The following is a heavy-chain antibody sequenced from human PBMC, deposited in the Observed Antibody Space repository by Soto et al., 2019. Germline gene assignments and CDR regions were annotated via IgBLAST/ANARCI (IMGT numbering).Heavy chain of an antibody. J-gene: IGHJ4*02. Sequence: PGGSLRLSCAASGFTFSRVWMSWVRQAPGKGLEWVSTINRGGDNTCYADSVKGRFTISRDNSKNTLYLQMNSLRAEDTAVYYCAKRATRTYFDYWGQGTLVTVSS. CDR3: AKRATRTYFDY. D-gene: IGHD1-1*01. CDR1: GFTFSRVW. CDR2: INRGGDNT. V-gene: IGHV3-23*01.